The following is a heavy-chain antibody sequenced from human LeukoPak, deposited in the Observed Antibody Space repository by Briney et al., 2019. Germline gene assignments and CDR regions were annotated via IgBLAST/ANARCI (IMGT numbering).Heavy chain of an antibody. CDR1: GVTFSSDG. Sequence: GGSLRLSCAASGVTFSSDGMHWGRQAPGKGLEWVAVIWYDGTTKHHADSVKGRFTISRDNSKNTLYLQMTTLRAEDTAVYYCARAESARFDYWGEGALVTVSS. CDR2: IWYDGTTK. V-gene: IGHV3-33*01. CDR3: ARAESARFDY. J-gene: IGHJ4*02.